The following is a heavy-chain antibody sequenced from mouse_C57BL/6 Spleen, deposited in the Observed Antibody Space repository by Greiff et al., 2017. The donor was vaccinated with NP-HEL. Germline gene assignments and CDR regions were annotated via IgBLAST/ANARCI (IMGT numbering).Heavy chain of an antibody. D-gene: IGHD2-4*01. V-gene: IGHV5-6*01. CDR2: ISSGGSYT. Sequence: EVMLVESGGNLVKPGGSLKLSCAASGFTFSSYGMSWVRQTPDKRLEWVATISSGGSYTYYPDSVKGRFTISRDNAKNTLYLQMSSLKSEDTAMYYCARLGYYDYSWYFDVWGTGTTVTVSS. CDR3: ARLGYYDYSWYFDV. CDR1: GFTFSSYG. J-gene: IGHJ1*03.